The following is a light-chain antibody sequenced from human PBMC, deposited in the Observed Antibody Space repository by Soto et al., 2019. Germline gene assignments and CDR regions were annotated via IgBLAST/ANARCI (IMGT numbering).Light chain of an antibody. Sequence: LQMTQSPSSLCASVGDRVKNICRASQSIRNDLGWYQQKPGKAPKGLSYAVSSLRSGVPSRFSGSGAGTECTHTISSLQPQESATYYSLHHNSYPRTFGQGTKVDIK. CDR3: LHHNSYPRT. V-gene: IGKV1-17*01. CDR2: AVS. J-gene: IGKJ1*01. CDR1: QSIRND.